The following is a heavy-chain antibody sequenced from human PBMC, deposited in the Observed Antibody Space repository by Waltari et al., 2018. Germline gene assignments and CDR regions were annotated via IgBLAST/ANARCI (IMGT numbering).Heavy chain of an antibody. J-gene: IGHJ3*02. CDR1: GFTFDDYA. Sequence: EVQLVESGGGLVQPGRSLRLSCAASGFTFDDYAMHWVRQAPGKGLEWVSGISWNSGSIGYADSVKGRFTIYRDNAKNSLYLQMNSLRAEDTALYYCAKDIRSGYNWNFDAFDIWGQGTMVTVSS. V-gene: IGHV3-9*01. CDR2: ISWNSGSI. CDR3: AKDIRSGYNWNFDAFDI. D-gene: IGHD1-7*01.